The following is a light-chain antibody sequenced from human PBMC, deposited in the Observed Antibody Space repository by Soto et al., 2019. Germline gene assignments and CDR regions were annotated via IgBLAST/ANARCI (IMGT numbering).Light chain of an antibody. V-gene: IGKV1-17*01. CDR2: AAS. CDR1: QGTRSD. CDR3: LQHNDCPYT. Sequence: DIQMTQSPSSLSASVGDRVTITCRASQGTRSDLGWYQQKPGKAPKRLIYAASRLQSGVPARFSAGGSGTEFILTISSLQPEDFATYYWLQHNDCPYTFGQGTKVEIK. J-gene: IGKJ2*01.